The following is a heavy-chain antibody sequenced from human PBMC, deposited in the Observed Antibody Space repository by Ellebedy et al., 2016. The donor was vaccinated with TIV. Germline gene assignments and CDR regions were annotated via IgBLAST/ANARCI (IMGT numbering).Heavy chain of an antibody. CDR1: GFTFDDFA. CDR2: ISWNGGSI. Sequence: SLKISCAASGFTFDDFAMHWVRQAPGKGLEWVAGISWNGGSIGYADSVNGRFTISRDNAENSLSLQMNSLRPEDTALYYWSRADGGSDYGFDHWGQGTPVTVSS. D-gene: IGHD5-12*01. CDR3: SRADGGSDYGFDH. J-gene: IGHJ4*02. V-gene: IGHV3-9*01.